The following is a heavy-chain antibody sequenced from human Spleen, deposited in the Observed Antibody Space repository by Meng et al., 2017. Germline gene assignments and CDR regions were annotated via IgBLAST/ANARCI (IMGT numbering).Heavy chain of an antibody. V-gene: IGHV3-53*01. D-gene: IGHD2/OR15-2a*01. J-gene: IGHJ4*02. CDR2: FYGDDYT. CDR1: GFTVSNNY. Sequence: EVHLLESGGGLVQPGGSLRLSCAASGFTVSNNYMTWVRQAPGKGLEWVSSFYGDDYTYYTDSVKGRFTISRDNSKNTLYLQMNSLRAEDTAVYYCAKDQRGVVRLPDYWGQGTLVAVSS. CDR3: AKDQRGVVRLPDY.